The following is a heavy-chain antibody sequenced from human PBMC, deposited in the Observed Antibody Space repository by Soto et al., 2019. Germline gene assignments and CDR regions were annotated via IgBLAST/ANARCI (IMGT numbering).Heavy chain of an antibody. CDR2: IYYSGST. D-gene: IGHD4-4*01. CDR3: ARDHTDYSNSYYYYYDGMYV. V-gene: IGHV4-31*03. J-gene: IGHJ6*02. Sequence: QVQLQESGPGLVKPSQTLSLTCTVSGGSISSGGYYWSWIRQHPGKGLEWIGYIYYSGSTYYNPSLKSRVTISVDPSKNQFSLKLSSVTAADTAVYYCARDHTDYSNSYYYYYDGMYVWGQGTTVTVSS. CDR1: GGSISSGGYY.